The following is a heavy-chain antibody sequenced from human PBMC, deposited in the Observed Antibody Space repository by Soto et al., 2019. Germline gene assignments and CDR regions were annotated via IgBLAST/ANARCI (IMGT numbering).Heavy chain of an antibody. CDR1: GYTFTTYD. D-gene: IGHD7-27*01. CDR2: MNPDSGTT. Sequence: QVQLVQSGAEVRKPGASVKVSCKASGYTFTTYDINWLRQARGQGLQWMGWMNPDSGTTGYAQTFKGRVTLTRDTSMNTAYMELSRLTYEDTAVYYCTRNRRETGDFDFWGQGTLVTVSS. CDR3: TRNRRETGDFDF. V-gene: IGHV1-8*01. J-gene: IGHJ4*02.